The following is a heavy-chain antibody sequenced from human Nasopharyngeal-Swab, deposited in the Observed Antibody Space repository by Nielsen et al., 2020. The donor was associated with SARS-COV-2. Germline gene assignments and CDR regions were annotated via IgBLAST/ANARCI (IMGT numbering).Heavy chain of an antibody. V-gene: IGHV3-73*01. CDR3: ARINPASGSYYDAIDI. Sequence: GGSLRLSCAASGLGFSASPIIWVRQASGKGREWVGRIRNKVNSYATTYGVSVKGRFTISRDDSKNTAYLQMNSLKTEDTAVYFCARINPASGSYYDAIDIWGQGTMVTVSS. D-gene: IGHD1-26*01. J-gene: IGHJ3*02. CDR2: IRNKVNSYAT. CDR1: GLGFSASP.